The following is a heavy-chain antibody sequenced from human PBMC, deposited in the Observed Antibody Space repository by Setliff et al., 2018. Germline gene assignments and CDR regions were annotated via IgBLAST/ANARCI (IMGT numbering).Heavy chain of an antibody. D-gene: IGHD2-15*01. CDR1: GGSFSTYY. Sequence: SETLSLTCAVYGGSFSTYYWIWMRQPPGKGLEWSGEINHSGSTNYNPSLKSRVTISVDTSKNQFSLKLSSVTAADTAVYYCARDVISGRWFDPWGQGTLVTVSS. CDR3: ARDVISGRWFDP. CDR2: INHSGST. V-gene: IGHV4-34*01. J-gene: IGHJ5*02.